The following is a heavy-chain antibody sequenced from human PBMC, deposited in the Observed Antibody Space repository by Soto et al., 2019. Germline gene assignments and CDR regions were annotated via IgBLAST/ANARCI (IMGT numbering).Heavy chain of an antibody. CDR1: GGSISSSNC. CDR3: ARVVAVRGVIIDY. Sequence: SETLSLTCAVSGGSISSSNCWSFVRQPPGKGLEWIGEIYHSGSTNYNPSLKSRATISVDKSKNQFSLKLSSVTAADTAVYYCARVVAVRGVIIDYWGQGTLVTVSS. V-gene: IGHV4-4*02. CDR2: IYHSGST. D-gene: IGHD3-10*01. J-gene: IGHJ4*02.